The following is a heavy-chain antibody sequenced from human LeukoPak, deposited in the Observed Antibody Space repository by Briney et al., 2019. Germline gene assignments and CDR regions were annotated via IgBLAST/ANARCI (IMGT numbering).Heavy chain of an antibody. CDR2: MNPNSGNT. V-gene: IGHV1-8*01. CDR3: ARVYSSSWYYYYGMDV. D-gene: IGHD6-13*01. J-gene: IGHJ6*02. Sequence: GASVKVSCKASGYTFTSYDINWVRHATGQGLEWMGWMNPNSGNTGYAQKFQGRVTMTRNTSISTAYMELSSLRSEDTAVYYCARVYSSSWYYYYGMDVWGQGTTVTVSS. CDR1: GYTFTSYD.